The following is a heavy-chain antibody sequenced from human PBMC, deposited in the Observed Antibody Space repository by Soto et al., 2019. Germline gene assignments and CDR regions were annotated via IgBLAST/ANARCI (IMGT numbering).Heavy chain of an antibody. J-gene: IGHJ6*02. CDR1: AFTFNNFP. CDR3: AREKCSSTSCNHGMDV. CDR2: ITTTSTYK. D-gene: IGHD2-2*01. Sequence: GGSVRLSXVASAFTFNNFPMHWVRQAPGKGLQWLASITTTSTYKYYADSVKGRFSISRDNAKNSLYLELTNLRSEDTAVYYCAREKCSSTSCNHGMDVWGLGTTVTVSS. V-gene: IGHV3-21*01.